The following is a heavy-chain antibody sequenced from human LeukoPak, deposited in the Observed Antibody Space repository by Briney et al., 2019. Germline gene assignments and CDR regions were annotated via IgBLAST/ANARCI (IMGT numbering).Heavy chain of an antibody. CDR1: GYTFTSYG. V-gene: IGHV1-18*01. D-gene: IGHD3-9*01. CDR3: ARDGWGLRYFDWLSPEGLFDY. Sequence: GASVKVSCKASGYTFTSYGISWVRQAPGQGLEWMGWISAYNGNTNYAQKLQGRVTMTTDTSTSTAYMELRSLRSDDTAVYYCARDGWGLRYFDWLSPEGLFDYWGQGTLVTVSS. J-gene: IGHJ4*02. CDR2: ISAYNGNT.